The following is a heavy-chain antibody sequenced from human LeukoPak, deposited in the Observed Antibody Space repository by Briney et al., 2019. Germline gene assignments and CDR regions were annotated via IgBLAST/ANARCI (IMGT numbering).Heavy chain of an antibody. V-gene: IGHV4-34*01. CDR2: INHSGST. J-gene: IGHJ4*02. D-gene: IGHD3-10*01. CDR3: ASNYGSGSYVLDY. CDR1: GGSFSGYY. Sequence: PSETLSLTCAVYGGSFSGYYWSWIRQPPGKGLEWIGEINHSGSTNYNPSLKSRVTISVDTSKNQFSLKLSSVTAADTAVYYCASNYGSGSYVLDYWGQGTLVTVSS.